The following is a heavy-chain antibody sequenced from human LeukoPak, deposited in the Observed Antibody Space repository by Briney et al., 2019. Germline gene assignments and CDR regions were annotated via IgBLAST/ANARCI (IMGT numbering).Heavy chain of an antibody. CDR2: IKLDGSEK. CDR1: GFSFSTYW. J-gene: IGHJ5*02. Sequence: PGGSLRLSCAASGFSFSTYWMSWVRQAPGKGLEWVANIKLDGSEKYYVDFVKGRFTTSRDNARNSLYLQMNSLRAEDTAVYHCVQGGRYHYGSWGQGTLVTVSS. V-gene: IGHV3-7*01. CDR3: VQGGRYHYGS. D-gene: IGHD3-9*01.